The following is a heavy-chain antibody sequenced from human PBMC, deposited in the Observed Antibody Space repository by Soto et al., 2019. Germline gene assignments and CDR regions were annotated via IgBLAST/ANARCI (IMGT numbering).Heavy chain of an antibody. CDR1: GYTFTRYT. D-gene: IGHD2-15*01. CDR2: INPDNGNT. J-gene: IGHJ5*02. Sequence: QVQLVQSGAEVKKPGASVKISCKASGYTFTRYTMNWVRQAPGQRLGWMGWINPDNGNTKSSQKFQDRVIITRDTAPSTAYKDLSSPRSEDAAVYYCARGIATGQLDPWGQGTLVTVSS. CDR3: ARGIATGQLDP. V-gene: IGHV1-3*01.